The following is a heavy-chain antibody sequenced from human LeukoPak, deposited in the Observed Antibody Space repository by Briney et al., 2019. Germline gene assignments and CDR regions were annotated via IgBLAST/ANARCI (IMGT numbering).Heavy chain of an antibody. J-gene: IGHJ4*02. D-gene: IGHD5-24*01. Sequence: SETLSLTCTVSGYSINNGYYWGWIRQPPGKGLEWIGSIYHSGSTYYKPSLQSRVTISVDTSKNQFSLKLSSVTAADTAVYYCVRGRDGYSNWGQGTLVTVSS. CDR3: VRGRDGYSN. CDR2: IYHSGST. CDR1: GYSINNGYY. V-gene: IGHV4-38-2*02.